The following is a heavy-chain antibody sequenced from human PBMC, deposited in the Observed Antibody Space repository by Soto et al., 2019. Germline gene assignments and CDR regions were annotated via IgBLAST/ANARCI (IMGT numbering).Heavy chain of an antibody. D-gene: IGHD6-13*01. Sequence: EVQLGESGGGLVQPGGSLRLSCAASGFTFSSYSMNWVRQAPGKGLEWVSSISSSTSYIYYADSVKGRFTISRDNAKNSRYLQMNSLRAEDTAVYYCATVGYSDAFDIWGQGTMVTVSS. CDR2: ISSSTSYI. J-gene: IGHJ3*02. CDR3: ATVGYSDAFDI. CDR1: GFTFSSYS. V-gene: IGHV3-21*01.